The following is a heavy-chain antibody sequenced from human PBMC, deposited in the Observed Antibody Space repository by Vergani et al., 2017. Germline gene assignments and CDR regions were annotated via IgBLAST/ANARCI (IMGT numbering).Heavy chain of an antibody. CDR3: ARVFVRGTARRNCYGMDV. CDR1: GGSFSGYY. D-gene: IGHD1-1*01. CDR2: IYYSGST. Sequence: QVQLQQWGAGLLKPSETLSLTCAVYGGSFSGYYWSWIRQHPGKGLEWIGYIYYSGSTYYNPSLKSRVTISVDTSKNQFSLKLSSVTAADTAVYYCARVFVRGTARRNCYGMDVWGQGTTVTVSS. J-gene: IGHJ6*02. V-gene: IGHV4-34*01.